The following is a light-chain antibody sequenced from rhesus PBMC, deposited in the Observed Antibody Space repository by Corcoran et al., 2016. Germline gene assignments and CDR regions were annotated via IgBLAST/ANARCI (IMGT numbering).Light chain of an antibody. Sequence: QVILTQSPATLSLSPGERATLSCRASQSVSSYLAWYQQKPGQAPRLLIYGASSRATGIPDRFRGSGSGTEFTLTISSLEPEDFAVYYCQKYSSSPFTFGPGTKLDIK. J-gene: IGKJ3*01. V-gene: IGKV3-53*01. CDR3: QKYSSSPFT. CDR1: QSVSSY. CDR2: GAS.